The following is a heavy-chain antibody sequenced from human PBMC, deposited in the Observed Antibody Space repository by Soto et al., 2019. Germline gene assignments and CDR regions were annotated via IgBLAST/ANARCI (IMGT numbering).Heavy chain of an antibody. V-gene: IGHV3-53*01. CDR3: ATWHEREHAYDV. D-gene: IGHD1-1*01. Sequence: DVQLVESGGGLIQPGESLRLSCAAFGLTVSGKKYVAWVRQAPGKGLEWVSALYDVDGTYYADSLKGRFTTSTDSSKTTLYLQMNDLIPDDTAVYYCATWHEREHAYDVWGQGTTVTVSS. CDR1: GLTVSGKKY. CDR2: LYDVDGT. J-gene: IGHJ3*01.